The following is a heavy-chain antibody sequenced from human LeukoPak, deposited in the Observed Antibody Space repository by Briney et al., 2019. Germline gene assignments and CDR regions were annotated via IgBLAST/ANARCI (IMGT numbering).Heavy chain of an antibody. Sequence: PSETLSLTCTVSGGSISSYYRGWIRQPPGKGLEWIGHIYSSGSTNYNPSLKSRVTMSVETSKNQFSLNLTSVTAADTAVYYCARDDYGDLGILDYWGQGILVTVSS. CDR1: GGSISSYY. CDR2: IYSSGST. J-gene: IGHJ4*02. V-gene: IGHV4-4*07. CDR3: ARDDYGDLGILDY. D-gene: IGHD4-17*01.